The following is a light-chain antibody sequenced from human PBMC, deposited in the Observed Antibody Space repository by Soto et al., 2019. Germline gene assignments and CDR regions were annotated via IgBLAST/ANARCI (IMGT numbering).Light chain of an antibody. J-gene: IGKJ5*01. CDR2: DAS. V-gene: IGKV3-11*01. CDR1: QSVNIY. Sequence: EIVLTQSPATLSLSPGERATLSCRASQSVNIYLVWYQQKPGQAPRLLIYDASNRATGIPARFSGSGSGTDFTLTISSLEPEDFAVYYCQQYSKWPITFGQGTRLETK. CDR3: QQYSKWPIT.